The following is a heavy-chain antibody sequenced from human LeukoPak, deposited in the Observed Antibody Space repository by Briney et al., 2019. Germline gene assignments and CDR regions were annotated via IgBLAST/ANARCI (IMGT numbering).Heavy chain of an antibody. J-gene: IGHJ4*02. CDR3: AKDQAKYIAAAVDY. CDR1: GFTFSSYA. CDR2: ISYDGSNK. D-gene: IGHD6-13*01. Sequence: PGRSLRLSCAASGFTFSSYAMHWVRQAPGKGLEWVAVISYDGSNKYYADSVKGRFTISRDNSKNTLYLQMNSLRAEDTAVYYCAKDQAKYIAAAVDYWGQGTLVTVSS. V-gene: IGHV3-30-3*01.